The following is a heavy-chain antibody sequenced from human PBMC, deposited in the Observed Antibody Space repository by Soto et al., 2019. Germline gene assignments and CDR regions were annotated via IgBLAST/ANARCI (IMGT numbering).Heavy chain of an antibody. D-gene: IGHD2-15*01. J-gene: IGHJ4*02. Sequence: QVQLVQSGAEVKKPGASVKVSCKASGYTFTSYAMHWVRQAPGQSLEWMGWINAGNGNTKYSQKFQGRVTITRDTSASTAYLELSSLRSEDTAVYYCARARELDIVVVVAAVPDYWGQGTLVTVSS. CDR2: INAGNGNT. CDR3: ARARELDIVVVVAAVPDY. CDR1: GYTFTSYA. V-gene: IGHV1-3*01.